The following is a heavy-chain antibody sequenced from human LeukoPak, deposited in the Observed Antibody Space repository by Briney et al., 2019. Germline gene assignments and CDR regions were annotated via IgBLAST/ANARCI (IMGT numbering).Heavy chain of an antibody. CDR2: IYYSGST. J-gene: IGHJ3*02. CDR1: GGSISSSSYY. Sequence: PSETLSLTCTVSGGSISSSSYYWGWIRQPPGKGLEWIGSIYYSGSTYYNPSLKSRVTISVDTSKNQVSLKLSSVTAADTAVYYCARRRATILNAFDIWGQGTMVTVSS. CDR3: ARRRATILNAFDI. D-gene: IGHD5-12*01. V-gene: IGHV4-39*01.